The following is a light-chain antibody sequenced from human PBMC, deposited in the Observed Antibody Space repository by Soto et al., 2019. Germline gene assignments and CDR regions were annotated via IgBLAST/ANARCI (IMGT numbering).Light chain of an antibody. CDR2: RNN. J-gene: IGLJ2*01. Sequence: QSVLTQPPSASGTPGQRVNISCSGSSSNIGSNYVYWYRQFPGTAPKLLIQRNNQRPSGVPARFSGSKSGTSASLAISGLRYEDEADYYCGGWDDSLSGPVFGGGTK. V-gene: IGLV1-47*01. CDR3: GGWDDSLSGPV. CDR1: SSNIGSNY.